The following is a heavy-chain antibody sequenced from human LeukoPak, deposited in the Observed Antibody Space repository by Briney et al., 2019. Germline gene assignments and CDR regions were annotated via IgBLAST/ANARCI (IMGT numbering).Heavy chain of an antibody. V-gene: IGHV1-2*02. CDR2: INPNSGGT. Sequence: VASVKVSCKASGYTFTGYYMHWVLQAPGQGLEWMGWINPNSGGTNYAQKFQGRVTMTRDTSISTAYMELSRLRSDDTAVYYCAREVCSGGSCYAVFDYWGQGTLVTVSS. D-gene: IGHD2-15*01. CDR3: AREVCSGGSCYAVFDY. J-gene: IGHJ4*02. CDR1: GYTFTGYY.